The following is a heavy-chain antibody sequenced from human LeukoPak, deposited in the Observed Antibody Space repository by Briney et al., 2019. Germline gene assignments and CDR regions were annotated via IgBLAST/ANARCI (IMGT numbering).Heavy chain of an antibody. J-gene: IGHJ4*02. Sequence: PGGSLRLSCAAYGFTFSSYAMSWVRQAPGKGLEWVSSISSSSSYIYYADSVKGRFTISRDNAKNSLYLQMNSLRAEDTAVYYCARAGYDILTGYYSSVYWGQGTLVTVSS. CDR2: ISSSSSYI. CDR1: GFTFSSYA. V-gene: IGHV3-21*01. CDR3: ARAGYDILTGYYSSVY. D-gene: IGHD3-9*01.